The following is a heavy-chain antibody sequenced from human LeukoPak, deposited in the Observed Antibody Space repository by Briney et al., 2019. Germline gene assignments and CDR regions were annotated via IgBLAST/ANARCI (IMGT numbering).Heavy chain of an antibody. CDR3: TTDLGPTEDFWSGENDAFDI. V-gene: IGHV3-15*01. D-gene: IGHD3-3*01. CDR2: IKSKTDGGTT. J-gene: IGHJ3*02. Sequence: GGSLRLSCAASGFTFSNAWMSWVRQAPGKGLEWVGRIKSKTDGGTTDYAAPVKGRFTISRDDSKNTLYLQMNSLKTEDTAVYYCTTDLGPTEDFWSGENDAFDIWGQGTMVTVSS. CDR1: GFTFSNAW.